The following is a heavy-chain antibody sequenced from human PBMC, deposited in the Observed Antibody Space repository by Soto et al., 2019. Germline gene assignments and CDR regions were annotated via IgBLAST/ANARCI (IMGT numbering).Heavy chain of an antibody. Sequence: SETLSLTCTVSGGSISSDDYYWSWIRQAPGRGLEWIGYIHSSGSIYYNPSLKSRATMSIDTAMNQFSLKVSSVTVADTAVYYCARDLDGLHDDNSGPYPRPGWGQGTLVT. D-gene: IGHD3-22*01. V-gene: IGHV4-30-4*01. CDR2: IHSSGSI. CDR1: GGSISSDDYY. CDR3: ARDLDGLHDDNSGPYPRPG. J-gene: IGHJ1*01.